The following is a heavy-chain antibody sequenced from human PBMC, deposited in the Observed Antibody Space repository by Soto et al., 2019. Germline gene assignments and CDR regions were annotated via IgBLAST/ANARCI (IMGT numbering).Heavy chain of an antibody. CDR2: IWYDGSNK. Sequence: GGSLRLSCAASGFTFSSYGMHWVRQAPGKGLEWVAVIWYDGSNKYYADSVKGRFTISRDNSKNTLYLQMNSLRAEDTAVYYCARGNYYYDSSGYYPRNWFDPWGQGTLVTVSS. V-gene: IGHV3-33*01. J-gene: IGHJ5*02. CDR1: GFTFSSYG. CDR3: ARGNYYYDSSGYYPRNWFDP. D-gene: IGHD3-22*01.